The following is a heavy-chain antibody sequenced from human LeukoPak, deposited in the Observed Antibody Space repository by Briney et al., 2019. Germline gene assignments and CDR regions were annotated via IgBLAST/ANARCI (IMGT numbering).Heavy chain of an antibody. D-gene: IGHD3-22*01. CDR1: GFTLSDHY. J-gene: IGHJ4*02. CDR2: SRNKDNSYTT. Sequence: GGSLRLSCAASGFTLSDHYMDRVRQAPGKGLEWVDRSRNKDNSYTTEYATSVKGRFTISRDDSKNSLYLQMNSLKTEDTAVYYCARAGDYYSTGDHWGQGTLVTVSS. CDR3: ARAGDYYSTGDH. V-gene: IGHV3-72*01.